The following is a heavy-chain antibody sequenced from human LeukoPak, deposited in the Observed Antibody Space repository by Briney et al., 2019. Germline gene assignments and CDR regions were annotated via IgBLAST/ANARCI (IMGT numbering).Heavy chain of an antibody. V-gene: IGHV4-59*01. D-gene: IGHD3-16*02. CDR2: IYYSGST. J-gene: IGHJ6*04. CDR1: GGSISSYY. CDR3: ARGGSYCYRAPWDV. Sequence: SETLSLTCTVSGGSISSYYWSWIRQPPGKGLEWIGYIYYSGSTNYNPSLKSRVTISVDTSKNQFSLKLSSVTAADTAVYYCARGGSYCYRAPWDVWGKGTTVTVSS.